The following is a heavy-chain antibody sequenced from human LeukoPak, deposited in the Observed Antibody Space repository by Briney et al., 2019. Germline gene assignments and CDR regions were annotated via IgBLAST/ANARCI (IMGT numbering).Heavy chain of an antibody. J-gene: IGHJ4*02. D-gene: IGHD1-26*01. CDR3: ARASTPKVGATIYYFDY. V-gene: IGHV7-4-1*02. CDR1: GYTFTSYI. Sequence: ASVKVSCKASGYTFTSYILNWVRQAPGQGLECMGWINTNTGNPTYAQGFTGRFVFSLDTSVSTAYLQISSLKAEDTALYYCARASTPKVGATIYYFDYWVQGTLVTVSS. CDR2: INTNTGNP.